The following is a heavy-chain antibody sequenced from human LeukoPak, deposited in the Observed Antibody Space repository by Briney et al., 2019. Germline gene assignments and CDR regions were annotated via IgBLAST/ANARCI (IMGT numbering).Heavy chain of an antibody. CDR2: ISWSGGDT. CDR1: GFSFSTDA. CDR3: ARDDSGWSKNY. V-gene: IGHV3-23*01. D-gene: IGHD6-19*01. J-gene: IGHJ4*02. Sequence: PGGSLRLSCAASGFSFSTDAMTWVRQAPGKGLQWVSAISWSGGDTYYEDSVKGRFTISRDNTKNMMYLEMNSLRAEDTAVYYCARDDSGWSKNYWGQGTLVIVSS.